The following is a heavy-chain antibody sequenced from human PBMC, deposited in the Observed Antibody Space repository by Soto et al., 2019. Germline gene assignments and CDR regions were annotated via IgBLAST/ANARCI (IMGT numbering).Heavy chain of an antibody. V-gene: IGHV2-5*02. J-gene: IGHJ3*01. CDR2: IYWDHDQ. D-gene: IGHD3-10*02. Sequence: QITLKESGPTLVKPTQTLTLTCTFSGFSLSTYGVGVGWIRQPPGKALEWLAIIYWDHDQYFSPSLKDRLTISNDTSTNQVVLTMPSMDPVDTATYFCAHSVRTFDVWGHGTVVTVSS. CDR3: AHSVRTFDV. CDR1: GFSLSTYGVG.